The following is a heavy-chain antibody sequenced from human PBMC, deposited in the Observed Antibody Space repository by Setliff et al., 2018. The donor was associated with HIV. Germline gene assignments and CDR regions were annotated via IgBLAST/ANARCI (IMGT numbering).Heavy chain of an antibody. CDR1: GFTFSNFW. CDR2: IKEDGSET. D-gene: IGHD3-22*01. J-gene: IGHJ4*02. Sequence: GGSLRLSCATSGFTFSNFWMTWVRQAPGKGLEWVANIKEDGSETFYVDSVKGRFTMSRDNDKNLVYLEMNSLKVEDTAVYYCARERGYYDSSGNHYFDSWGQGTLVTVS. CDR3: ARERGYYDSSGNHYFDS. V-gene: IGHV3-7*01.